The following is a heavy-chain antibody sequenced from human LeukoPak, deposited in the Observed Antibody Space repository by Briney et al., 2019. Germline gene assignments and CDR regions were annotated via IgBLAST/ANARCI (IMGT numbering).Heavy chain of an antibody. CDR3: ARTYQLLYDDAFDI. D-gene: IGHD2-2*02. Sequence: TGGSLRLSCAASGFTFSSYEMNWVRQAPGKGLEWVSYISSGGNTIYYADSVKGRFTISRDNAKNSLYLQMNSLRAEDTAMYYCARTYQLLYDDAFDIWGQGTMVTVSS. J-gene: IGHJ3*02. CDR2: ISSGGNTI. CDR1: GFTFSSYE. V-gene: IGHV3-48*03.